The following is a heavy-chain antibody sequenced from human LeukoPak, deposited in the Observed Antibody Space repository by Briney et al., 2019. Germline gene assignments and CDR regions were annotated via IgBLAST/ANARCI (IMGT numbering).Heavy chain of an antibody. CDR3: ARATTGTTDAFDI. J-gene: IGHJ3*02. CDR1: GYTFTSYG. D-gene: IGHD1-1*01. CDR2: ISAYNGNT. Sequence: ASVKVSCKASGYTFTSYGISWVRQAPGQGLEWMGRISAYNGNTNYVQKLQGRVTITADESTSTAYMELSSLRSEDTAVYYCARATTGTTDAFDIWGQGTMVTVSS. V-gene: IGHV1-18*01.